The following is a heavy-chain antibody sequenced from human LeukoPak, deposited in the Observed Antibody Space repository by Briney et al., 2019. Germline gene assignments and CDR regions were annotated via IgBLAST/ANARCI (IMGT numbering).Heavy chain of an antibody. CDR1: GGSFSGYY. D-gene: IGHD3-9*01. J-gene: IGHJ5*02. Sequence: SETLSLTCAVYGGSFSGYYWSWIRQPPGKGLEWIGEINHSGSTNYNPSLKSRVTISVDTSKNQFSLKLSSVTAADTAVYYCASDRDLLTRNYYGPWGYCSLVNVAT. V-gene: IGHV4-34*01. CDR2: INHSGST. CDR3: ASDRDLLTRNYYGP.